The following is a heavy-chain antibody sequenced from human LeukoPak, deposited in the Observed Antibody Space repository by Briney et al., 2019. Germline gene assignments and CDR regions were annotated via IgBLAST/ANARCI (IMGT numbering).Heavy chain of an antibody. CDR2: IIPIFGTA. CDR1: GGTFSSYA. D-gene: IGHD5-18*01. V-gene: IGHV1-69*05. J-gene: IGHJ4*02. Sequence: GASVKVSCKASGGTFSSYAISWVRQAPGQGLEWMGRIIPIFGTANYAQKFQGRVTITTDESTSTAYMELSSLRSEDTAVYYCARDRGYSYPGDYWGQGTLVTVSS. CDR3: ARDRGYSYPGDY.